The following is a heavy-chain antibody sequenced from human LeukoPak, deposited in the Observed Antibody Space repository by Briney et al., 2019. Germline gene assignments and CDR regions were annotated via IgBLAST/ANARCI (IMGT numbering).Heavy chain of an antibody. Sequence: PGGSLRLSCAASGFTFSDHYMDWVRQAPGKGLEWVGRSKNKANSYTTDYAASVKGRFTISRDDSENSLYLQMNSLQTADTAVYYCARHYKSTRTTVFDYWGRGTLVTVSS. CDR2: SKNKANSYTT. J-gene: IGHJ4*02. CDR3: ARHYKSTRTTVFDY. D-gene: IGHD4-11*01. V-gene: IGHV3-72*01. CDR1: GFTFSDHY.